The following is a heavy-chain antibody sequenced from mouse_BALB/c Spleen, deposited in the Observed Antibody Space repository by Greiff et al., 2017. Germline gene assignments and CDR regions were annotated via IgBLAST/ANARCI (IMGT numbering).Heavy chain of an antibody. CDR2: ISTYYGNT. Sequence: QVHVKQSGPELVRPGVSVKISCKGSGYTFTDYAMHWVKQSHAKSLEWIGVISTYYGNTNYNQKFKGKATMTVDKSSSTAYMELARLTSEDSAIYYCARSPVYYAMDYWGQGTSVTVSS. V-gene: IGHV1-67*01. J-gene: IGHJ4*01. CDR3: ARSPVYYAMDY. CDR1: GYTFTDYA.